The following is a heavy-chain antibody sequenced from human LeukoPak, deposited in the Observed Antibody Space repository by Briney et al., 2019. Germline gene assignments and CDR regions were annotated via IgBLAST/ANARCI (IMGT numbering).Heavy chain of an antibody. CDR1: GFTFSSYG. J-gene: IGHJ4*02. Sequence: PGRSLRLSCAASGFTFSSYGMHWVRHAPGKGLEWAAVIWNDGSNKYYAGSVKGRFTISRDNSKNTLYLQMNSLRAENMAVYYCAKDQSPTICYHSSVFDYWGQGTLVTVSS. CDR3: AKDQSPTICYHSSVFDY. D-gene: IGHD3-22*01. V-gene: IGHV3-33*06. CDR2: IWNDGSNK.